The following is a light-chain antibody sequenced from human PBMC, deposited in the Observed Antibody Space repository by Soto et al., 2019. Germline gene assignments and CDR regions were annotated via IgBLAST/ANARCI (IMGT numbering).Light chain of an antibody. V-gene: IGLV2-23*03. Sequence: QSVLTQPASVSGSPGQSITISCTGTSSDVGSYNLVSWYQQHPGKAPKLMIYEGSKRPSGVSNRFSGSKSGNTASLTISGLQAEEEADYFCCSYAGSSTVFGTGTKLTVL. CDR2: EGS. CDR3: CSYAGSSTV. J-gene: IGLJ1*01. CDR1: SSDVGSYNL.